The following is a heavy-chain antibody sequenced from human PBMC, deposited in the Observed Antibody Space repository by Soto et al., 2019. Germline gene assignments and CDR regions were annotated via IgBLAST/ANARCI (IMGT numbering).Heavy chain of an antibody. CDR2: ISWNSGSI. CDR1: GFTFDDYA. CDR3: SKTDAFDI. V-gene: IGHV3-9*01. J-gene: IGHJ3*02. Sequence: EVQLVESGGGLVQPGRSLRLSCAASGFTFDDYAMHWVRQAPGKGLEWVSGISWNSGSIGYADSVKGRFTISRDNAKNSLYLQMNSLRAEDTAPYYCSKTDAFDIWGQGTMVTVSP.